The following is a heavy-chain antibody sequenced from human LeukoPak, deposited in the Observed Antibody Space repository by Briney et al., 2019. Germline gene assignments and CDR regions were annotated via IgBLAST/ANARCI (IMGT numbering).Heavy chain of an antibody. CDR1: GFTLSNAW. J-gene: IGHJ4*02. V-gene: IGHV3-30*02. Sequence: GGSLRLSCAASGFTLSNAWMSWVRQAPGKGLEWVAFIRYDGSNKYYADSVKGRFTISRDNSKNTLYLQMNSLRAEDTAVYYCAKSGLNRFDYWGQGTLVTVSS. CDR3: AKSGLNRFDY. D-gene: IGHD2-15*01. CDR2: IRYDGSNK.